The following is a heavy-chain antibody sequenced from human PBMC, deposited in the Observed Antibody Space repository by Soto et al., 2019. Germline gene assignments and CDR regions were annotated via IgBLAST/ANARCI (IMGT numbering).Heavy chain of an antibody. CDR3: AREGYYDSSGYSPGDAFDI. Sequence: ASVKVSCKASGYTFTSYGISWVRQAPGQGLEWMGWISAYNGNTNYAQKLQGRITMTTDTSTSTAYMELRSLRSDDTAVYYGAREGYYDSSGYSPGDAFDIWGQGTMVTVSS. D-gene: IGHD3-22*01. CDR2: ISAYNGNT. CDR1: GYTFTSYG. J-gene: IGHJ3*02. V-gene: IGHV1-18*01.